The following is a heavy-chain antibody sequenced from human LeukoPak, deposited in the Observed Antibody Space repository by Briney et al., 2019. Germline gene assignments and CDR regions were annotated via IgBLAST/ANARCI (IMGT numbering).Heavy chain of an antibody. D-gene: IGHD3-10*01. CDR2: INWNGGST. J-gene: IGHJ4*02. V-gene: IGHV3-20*04. CDR1: GFTFSSYW. Sequence: PGGSLRLSCAASGFTFSSYWMSWVRQAPGKGLEWVSGINWNGGSTGYADSVKGRFTISRDNAKNSLYLQMNSLRAEDTALYYCARDVSSREIRWFGELCCWGQGTLVTVSS. CDR3: ARDVSSREIRWFGELCC.